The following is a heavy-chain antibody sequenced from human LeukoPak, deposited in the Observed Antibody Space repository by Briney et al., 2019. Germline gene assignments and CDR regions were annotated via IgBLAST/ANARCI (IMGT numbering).Heavy chain of an antibody. Sequence: ASVKVSCKASGYSFTGYYIHWVRQAPGQGLEWMGCINPNSGGTNYAQKLQGRVTMTTDTSTSTAYMELRSLRSDDTAVYYCARDFRSADPPDYWGQGTLVTVSS. V-gene: IGHV1-2*02. J-gene: IGHJ4*02. D-gene: IGHD3-10*01. CDR1: GYSFTGYY. CDR3: ARDFRSADPPDY. CDR2: INPNSGGT.